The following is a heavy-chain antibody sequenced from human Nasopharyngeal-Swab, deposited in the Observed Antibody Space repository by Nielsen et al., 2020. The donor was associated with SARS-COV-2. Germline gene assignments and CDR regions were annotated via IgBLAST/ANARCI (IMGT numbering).Heavy chain of an antibody. D-gene: IGHD1-1*01. Sequence: GESLKISCAASGFTFSSYWMHWVRQAPGKGLVWVSRINSDGSSTRYADSVKGRFTISRDNAKNTLYLQMNSLRAEDTAVYYCARPRNWNDGLDYWGQGTLVTVSS. CDR3: ARPRNWNDGLDY. V-gene: IGHV3-74*01. J-gene: IGHJ4*02. CDR2: INSDGSST. CDR1: GFTFSSYW.